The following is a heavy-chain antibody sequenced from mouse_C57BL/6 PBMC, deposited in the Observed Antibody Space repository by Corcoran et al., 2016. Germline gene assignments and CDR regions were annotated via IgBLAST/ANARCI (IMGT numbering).Heavy chain of an antibody. CDR3: ARTPYRYYFDY. CDR1: GYSITSGYY. J-gene: IGHJ2*01. V-gene: IGHV3-6*01. Sequence: DVQLQESGPGLVKPSQSLSLTCSVTGYSITSGYYWNWIRQFPGNKLEWMGYISYDGSNNYNPSLKNRISITRDTSKNQFFLKLNSVTTEDTATYYCARTPYRYYFDYWGQGTTLTVSS. CDR2: ISYDGSN.